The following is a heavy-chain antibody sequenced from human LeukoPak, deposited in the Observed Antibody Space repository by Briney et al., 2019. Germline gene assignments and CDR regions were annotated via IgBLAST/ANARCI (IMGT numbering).Heavy chain of an antibody. CDR1: GFSFSTYN. CDR3: ARDDPVYDYVWGSYR. V-gene: IGHV3-21*01. D-gene: IGHD3-16*02. J-gene: IGHJ4*02. CDR2: ITTSSTYI. Sequence: GGSLRLSCAASGFSFSTYNMNWVRQAPGKGLEWVSSITTSSTYIYYADSVKGRFTISRDNAKNSLYLQMNSLRAEDTAVYYCARDDPVYDYVWGSYRWGQGTLVTVSS.